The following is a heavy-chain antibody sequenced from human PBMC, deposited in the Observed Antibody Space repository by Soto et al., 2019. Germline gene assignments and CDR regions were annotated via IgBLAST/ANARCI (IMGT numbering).Heavy chain of an antibody. J-gene: IGHJ4*02. CDR3: ARGMSGDLAWALY. V-gene: IGHV4-61*01. Sequence: QVQLQESGPGLVKPSETLSLTCTVSGGSVSSGSYYWNCIRQPPGKGLEWIGYIFYSGSTTYNPSLKSRVTISVDTSENQFSLKLSSVTAADTAVYYCARGMSGDLAWALYWGQGTLVTVSS. D-gene: IGHD3-3*01. CDR1: GGSVSSGSYY. CDR2: IFYSGST.